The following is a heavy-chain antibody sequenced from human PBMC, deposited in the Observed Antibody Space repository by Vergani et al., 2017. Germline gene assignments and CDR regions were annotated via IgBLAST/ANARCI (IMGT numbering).Heavy chain of an antibody. J-gene: IGHJ6*03. CDR1: GYTFTSYG. D-gene: IGHD3-3*01. CDR3: ARDRGSYYDFWSGYLGYYYMDV. CDR2: ISAYNGNT. Sequence: QVQLVQSGAEVKKPGASVKVSCKASGYTFTSYGISWVRQAPGQGLEWMGWISAYNGNTNYAQKLQGRVTMTTDTSTSTAYMELRSLRSDDTAVYYCARDRGSYYDFWSGYLGYYYMDVWGKGTTVTVSS. V-gene: IGHV1-18*01.